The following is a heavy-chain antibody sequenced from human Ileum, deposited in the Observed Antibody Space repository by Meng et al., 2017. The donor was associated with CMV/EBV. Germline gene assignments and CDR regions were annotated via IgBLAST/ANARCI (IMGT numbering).Heavy chain of an antibody. CDR2: INLNSGGT. V-gene: IGHV1-2*02. J-gene: IGHJ4*01. CDR1: GYTFTGYY. Sequence: ASVKVSCKASGYTFTGYYMHWVRQAPGQGLEWMGWINLNSGGTNYAQKFQGRVTMTRDTSISTAYMELSRLRSDDTTGYYCARLWNDGDPFDDWGQGTLVTVSS. CDR3: ARLWNDGDPFDD. D-gene: IGHD1-1*01.